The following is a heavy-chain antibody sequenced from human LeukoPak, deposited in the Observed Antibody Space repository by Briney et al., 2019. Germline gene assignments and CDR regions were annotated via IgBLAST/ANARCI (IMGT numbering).Heavy chain of an antibody. Sequence: SETLSLTCTVSGGSISSSSYYWGWIRQPPGKGLEWIGSIYYSGSTYYNPSLKSRVTISVDKSKNQFSLKLSSVTAADTAVYYCARRDITMVRGVINNWFDPWGQGTLVTVSS. CDR2: IYYSGST. CDR1: GGSISSSSYY. J-gene: IGHJ5*02. V-gene: IGHV4-39*07. CDR3: ARRDITMVRGVINNWFDP. D-gene: IGHD3-10*01.